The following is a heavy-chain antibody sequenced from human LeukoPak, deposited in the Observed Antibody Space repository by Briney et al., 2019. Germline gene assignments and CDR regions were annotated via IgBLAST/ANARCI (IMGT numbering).Heavy chain of an antibody. CDR2: IYSGGNT. Sequence: GGSLRLSCAASGFTVSSNYMNWVRQAPGKGLEWVSVIYSGGNTFYADSVKGRFTISRHISKNTLYLQMNSLRAEDTAVYYCARSSSEAIDIWGQGTVVTVSS. CDR1: GFTVSSNY. V-gene: IGHV3-53*01. J-gene: IGHJ3*02. CDR3: ARSSSEAIDI.